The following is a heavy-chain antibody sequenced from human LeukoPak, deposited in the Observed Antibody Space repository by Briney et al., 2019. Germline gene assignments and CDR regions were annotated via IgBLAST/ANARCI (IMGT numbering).Heavy chain of an antibody. V-gene: IGHV1-2*02. D-gene: IGHD3-9*01. CDR3: ARGGYDILTGYLNWFDP. CDR1: GYTFTGYY. J-gene: IGHJ5*02. Sequence: ASVNVSCKASGYTFTGYYMHWVRQAPGQGLEWMGWINPNSGGTNYAQKFQGRVTMTRDTSISTAYMELSRLRSDDTAVYYCARGGYDILTGYLNWFDPWGQGTLVTVSS. CDR2: INPNSGGT.